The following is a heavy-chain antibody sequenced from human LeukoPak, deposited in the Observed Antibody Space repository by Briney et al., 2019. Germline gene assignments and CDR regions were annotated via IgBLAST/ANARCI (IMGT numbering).Heavy chain of an antibody. CDR3: VQEGPRGLAFDI. CDR1: GFTFSSYG. V-gene: IGHV3-30*18. CDR2: ISYDGSNK. Sequence: SGGSLRLSCAASGFTFSSYGMHWVRQAPGKGLEWVAVISYDGSNKYYADSVKGRFTISRDNSKNTLYLQMNSLRAEDTAVYYCVQEGPRGLAFDIWGQGTKVTVSS. J-gene: IGHJ3*02.